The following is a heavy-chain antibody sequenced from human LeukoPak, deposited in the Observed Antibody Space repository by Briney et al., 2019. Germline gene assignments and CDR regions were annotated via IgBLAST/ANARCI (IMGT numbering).Heavy chain of an antibody. CDR1: GGSTSSYS. CDR3: GSTDYNPSLKSRVTISVDTSRNQFSLKLNSVTAADSAVYYCARVHSPPRQLPPTNWFDP. J-gene: IGHJ5*02. D-gene: IGHD3-10*01. Sequence: SETLSLTCTVSGGSTSSYSWSWIRQPPGKGLEWIGYIYYSGSTDYNPSLKSRVTISVNTAINQFSWKLNSLSASASAVYYSGSTDYNPSLKSRVTISVDTSRNQFSLKLNSVTAADSAVYYCARVHSPPRQLPPTNWFDPWGQGTLVTVSS. CDR2: IYYSGST. V-gene: IGHV4-59*01.